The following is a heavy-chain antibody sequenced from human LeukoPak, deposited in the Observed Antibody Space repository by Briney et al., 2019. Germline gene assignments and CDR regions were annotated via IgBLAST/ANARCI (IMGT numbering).Heavy chain of an antibody. J-gene: IGHJ4*02. D-gene: IGHD5-12*01. CDR2: IYYSGST. V-gene: IGHV4-39*07. CDR3: ARVDTGIVATIVNY. Sequence: SETLSLTCTVSGGSISSSSYYWGWIRQPPGKGLEWIGSIYYSGSTYYNPSLKSRVTISVDTSKNQFSLKLSSVTAADTAVYYCARVDTGIVATIVNYWGQGTQVTVSS. CDR1: GGSISSSSYY.